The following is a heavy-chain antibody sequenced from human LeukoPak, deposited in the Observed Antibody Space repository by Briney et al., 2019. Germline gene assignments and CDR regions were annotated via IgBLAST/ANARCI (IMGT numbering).Heavy chain of an antibody. D-gene: IGHD1-1*01. CDR2: INPNSGGT. CDR3: ARGDPERGY. CDR1: GYTFTSYD. Sequence: GASVKVSCKASGYTFTSYDINWVRQATGQGLEWMGWINPNSGGTNFAQKFQGRVTMTRDTSITTAYMELSRLTSDDTAVYYCARGDPERGYWGQGTLVTVSS. J-gene: IGHJ4*02. V-gene: IGHV1-2*02.